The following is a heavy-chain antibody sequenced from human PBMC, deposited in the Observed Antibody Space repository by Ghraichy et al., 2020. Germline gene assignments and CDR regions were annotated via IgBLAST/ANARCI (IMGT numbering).Heavy chain of an antibody. D-gene: IGHD5-18*01. J-gene: IGHJ6*02. CDR1: GGSISSYY. Sequence: SETLSLTCTVSGGSISSYYWSWIRQPPGKGLEWIGYIYYSGSTNYNTSLKSRVTISVDTSKNQFSLKLSSVTAADTAVYYCARGPAMVPYYYGMDVWGQGTTVTVSS. CDR3: ARGPAMVPYYYGMDV. V-gene: IGHV4-59*01. CDR2: IYYSGST.